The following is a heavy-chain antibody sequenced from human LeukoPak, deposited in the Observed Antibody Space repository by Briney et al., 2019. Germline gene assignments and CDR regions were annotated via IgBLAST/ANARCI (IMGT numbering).Heavy chain of an antibody. CDR1: GFTFSHYP. J-gene: IGHJ4*02. V-gene: IGHV3-30*01. CDR3: ARDRRFYFDF. Sequence: GRSLRLSCAASGFTFSHYPMYWVRQAPGKGLEWLAVISYDSNYRYYADSVKGRFTISRGNSNNTLYLQIDSLRPEDTAMYFCARDRRFYFDFWGQGTLVTVSS. CDR2: ISYDSNYR.